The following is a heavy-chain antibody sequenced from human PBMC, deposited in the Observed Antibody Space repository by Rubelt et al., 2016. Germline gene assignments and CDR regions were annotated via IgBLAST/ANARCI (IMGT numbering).Heavy chain of an antibody. J-gene: IGHJ6*02. V-gene: IGHV4-34*01. CDR1: GGSFSGYY. CDR2: INHSGST. Sequence: QVQLRQWGAGLLKPSETLSLTCAVYGGSFSGYYWSWIRQPPGKGLEWIGEINHSGSTNYNPSLKSRVTISVDTSKNQFSLKLSSVTAACTAVDYGAGMAGNYDGMAVWGQGTTGTVSS. D-gene: IGHD5-24*01. CDR3: AGMAGNYDGMAV.